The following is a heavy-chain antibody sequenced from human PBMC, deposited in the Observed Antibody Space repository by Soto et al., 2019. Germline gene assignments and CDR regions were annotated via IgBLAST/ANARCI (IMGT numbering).Heavy chain of an antibody. CDR2: INHSGST. CDR1: GGSFSGYY. D-gene: IGHD2-8*01. J-gene: IGHJ1*01. CDR3: ARGSRRIVPAAKSFQH. V-gene: IGHV4-34*01. Sequence: QVQLQQWGAGLLKPSETLSLTCAVYGGSFSGYYWSWIRQPPGKGLEWIGEINHSGSTNYNPSLNSRVTLSVDTSTNHFPLNLSSVTAADTAVYYCARGSRRIVPAAKSFQHWGQGTLVTVSS.